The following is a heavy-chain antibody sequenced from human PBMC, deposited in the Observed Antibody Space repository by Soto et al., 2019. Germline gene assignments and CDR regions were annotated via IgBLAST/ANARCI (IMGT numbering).Heavy chain of an antibody. CDR1: GFTFSSYA. J-gene: IGHJ4*02. CDR3: ANSFPYDSSGYYRLPFDY. Sequence: GGSLRLSCAASGFTFSSYAMSWVRQAPGKGLEWVSAISGSGCSTYYADSVKGRFTISRDNSKNTLYLQMNSLRAEDTALYYCANSFPYDSSGYYRLPFDYWGQGTLVTVSS. D-gene: IGHD3-22*01. V-gene: IGHV3-23*01. CDR2: ISGSGCST.